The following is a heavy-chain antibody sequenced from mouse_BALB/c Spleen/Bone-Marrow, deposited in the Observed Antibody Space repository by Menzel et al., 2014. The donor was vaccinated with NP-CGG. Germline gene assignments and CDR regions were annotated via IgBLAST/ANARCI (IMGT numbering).Heavy chain of an antibody. J-gene: IGHJ3*01. CDR3: ARHAYYDQTEVSFVY. CDR1: GFTFSNYG. Sequence: EVHLVESGGGLVKSGGSLKLSCAASGFTFSNYGMSWVRQTPEKRLEWVATISGGGSYTFYSDSVKGRFTISRENAKNNLYPQLSSLRSEDTALYYCARHAYYDQTEVSFVYWGQGTLVTVSA. CDR2: ISGGGSYT. D-gene: IGHD2-4*01. V-gene: IGHV5-9-2*01.